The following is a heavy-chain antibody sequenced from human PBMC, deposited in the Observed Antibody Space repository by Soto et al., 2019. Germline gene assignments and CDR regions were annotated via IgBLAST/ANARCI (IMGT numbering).Heavy chain of an antibody. D-gene: IGHD3-22*01. CDR1: GFTFSSYW. Sequence: PGGSLRLSCAASGFTFSSYWMSWVRQAPGKGLEWVANIKQDGSEKYYVDSVKGRFTISRDNAKNSLYLQMNSLRAEHTAVYYCARAVYYDSSDDAFDIWGQGTMVTVSS. CDR3: ARAVYYDSSDDAFDI. CDR2: IKQDGSEK. V-gene: IGHV3-7*03. J-gene: IGHJ3*02.